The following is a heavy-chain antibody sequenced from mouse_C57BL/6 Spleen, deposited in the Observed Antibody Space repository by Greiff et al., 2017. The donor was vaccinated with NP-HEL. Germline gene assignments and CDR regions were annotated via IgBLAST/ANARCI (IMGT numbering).Heavy chain of an antibody. V-gene: IGHV14-4*01. CDR2: IDTENGDT. CDR1: GFNIKDDY. Sequence: VQLQQSGAELVRPGASVKLSCTASGFNIKDDYMHWVKQRPEQGLEWIGWIDTENGDTEYASKFQGKATITEDTSSNTAYLQLSSLTSEDTAVYYCTTGGYGSSSYYAMDYWGQGTSVTVSS. J-gene: IGHJ4*01. D-gene: IGHD1-1*01. CDR3: TTGGYGSSSYYAMDY.